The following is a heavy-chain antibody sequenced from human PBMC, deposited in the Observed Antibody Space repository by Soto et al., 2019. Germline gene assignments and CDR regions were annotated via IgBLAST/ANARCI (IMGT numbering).Heavy chain of an antibody. D-gene: IGHD2-2*01. CDR2: SYYNGQT. J-gene: IGHJ4*01. CDR1: HGSIGINGIY. Sequence: PTGTVSLTCTVSHGSIGINGIYYAFIRQTPGKGLEWIGRSYYNGQTYYNPSLKSRVTISVYTSKNQFSLKLPSVTAADTPVYNCASLIRCGTNSYYFDYWARRTPVPVSS. V-gene: IGHV4-39*01. CDR3: ASLIRCGTNSYYFDY.